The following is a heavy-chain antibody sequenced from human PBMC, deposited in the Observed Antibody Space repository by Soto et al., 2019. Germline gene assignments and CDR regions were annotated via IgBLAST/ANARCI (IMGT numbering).Heavy chain of an antibody. V-gene: IGHV3-48*01. J-gene: IGHJ4*02. CDR2: IAGGGVPT. CDR1: GFIFSAYS. Sequence: DVQLVESGGGLVQPGESLRLSCAASGFIFSAYSMNWVRQTPGKGLEWIAHIAGGGVPTYYADSVKGRFTISRDRGKNLLYLQMKGLKGEDSGTYYCARASSYAFDYWGQGALVTVSS. CDR3: ARASSYAFDY. D-gene: IGHD2-2*01.